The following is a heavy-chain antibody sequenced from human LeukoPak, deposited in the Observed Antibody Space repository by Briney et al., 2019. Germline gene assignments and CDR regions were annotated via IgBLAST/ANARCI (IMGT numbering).Heavy chain of an antibody. D-gene: IGHD3-22*01. CDR1: GVTFSSYA. CDR3: ARPQSSSGYYWPFDD. Sequence: GGSLRLSCAASGVTFSSYAMRWVRQAPGKGLEWVSAISPSSGTFYADSVKGRFTISRDNSKNTLYLQMNSLRAEDTAVYYCARPQSSSGYYWPFDDWGQGTLVTVSS. J-gene: IGHJ4*02. V-gene: IGHV3-23*01. CDR2: ISPSSGT.